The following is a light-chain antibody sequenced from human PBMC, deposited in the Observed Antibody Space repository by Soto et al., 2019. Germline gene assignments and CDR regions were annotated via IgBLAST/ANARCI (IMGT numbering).Light chain of an antibody. Sequence: EIVLSQSPATLSLFPGERATLSCRASQSVSSYLAWYQHKPGQAPRLLIYDASKRATGIPARFSGSGSGTDFTLTISSLEPEDFAVYYCQQRSNWPPTWTFGQGTKVEVK. CDR2: DAS. CDR1: QSVSSY. CDR3: QQRSNWPPTWT. J-gene: IGKJ1*01. V-gene: IGKV3-11*01.